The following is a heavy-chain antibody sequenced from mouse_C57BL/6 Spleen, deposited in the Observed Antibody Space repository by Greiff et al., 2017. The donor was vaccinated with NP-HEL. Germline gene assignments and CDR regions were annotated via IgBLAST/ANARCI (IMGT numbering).Heavy chain of an antibody. CDR1: GFTFSDYG. CDR2: ISSGSSTI. D-gene: IGHD1-1*01. J-gene: IGHJ4*01. CDR3: ARRAYYYGSGYYYAMDY. Sequence: EVKLMESGGGLVKPGGSLKLSCAASGFTFSDYGMHWVRQAPEKGLEWVAYISSGSSTIYYADTVKGRFTISRDNAKNTLFLQMTSLRSEDTAMYYCARRAYYYGSGYYYAMDYWGQGTSVTVSS. V-gene: IGHV5-17*01.